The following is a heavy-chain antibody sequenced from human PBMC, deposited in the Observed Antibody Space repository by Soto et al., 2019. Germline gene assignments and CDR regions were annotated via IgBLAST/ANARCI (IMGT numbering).Heavy chain of an antibody. Sequence: QVQLVQSGAEVKKPGASVKVSCKASGYTFTGSYMHWVRQAPGQGLEWMGWVSPNTGGTNYAQKFQGRVTMTRDTSISTAYMELSRLSSDDTAVFYCARGGYSSSSPSDYWGQGTLVTVSS. D-gene: IGHD6-6*01. CDR2: VSPNTGGT. J-gene: IGHJ4*02. CDR3: ARGGYSSSSPSDY. V-gene: IGHV1-2*02. CDR1: GYTFTGSY.